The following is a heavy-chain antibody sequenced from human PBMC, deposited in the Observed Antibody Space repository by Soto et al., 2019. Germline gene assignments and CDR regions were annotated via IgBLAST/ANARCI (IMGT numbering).Heavy chain of an antibody. J-gene: IGHJ6*02. Sequence: QVQLVESGGGVVQPGRSLRLSCAASGFTFSSYAMHWVRQAPGKGLEWVAVISYDGSNKYYADSVKGRFTISRDNSKNTLYLQMNSPRAEDAAVYYCARVLRSYGMDVWGQGTTVTVCS. CDR2: ISYDGSNK. V-gene: IGHV3-30-3*01. CDR1: GFTFSSYA. CDR3: ARVLRSYGMDV.